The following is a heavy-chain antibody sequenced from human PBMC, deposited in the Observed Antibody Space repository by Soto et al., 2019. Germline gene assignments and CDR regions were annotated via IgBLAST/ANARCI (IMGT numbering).Heavy chain of an antibody. J-gene: IGHJ4*02. CDR1: GFTFSSYS. Sequence: EVQLVESGGGLVQPGGSLRLSCAASGFTFSSYSMNWVRQAPGKGLEWVSYISSSSSTIYYADSVKGRFTISRDNAKISLYLQMNSLRDEDTAVYYCARDSVLRFWEWLTPFDYWGQGTLVTVSS. CDR3: ARDSVLRFWEWLTPFDY. D-gene: IGHD3-3*01. V-gene: IGHV3-48*02. CDR2: ISSSSSTI.